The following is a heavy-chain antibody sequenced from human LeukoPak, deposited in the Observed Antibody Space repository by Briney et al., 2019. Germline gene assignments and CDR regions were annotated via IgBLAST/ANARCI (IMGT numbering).Heavy chain of an antibody. CDR3: ARHGWHAWYFDL. Sequence: SETLSLTYVVYGGSFSGYSWSWIRQPPGKGLEWIGEINQRRNTNYNPSLKSRVTISIDTSKNQFSLKLSSVTAADTAVYFCARHGWHAWYFDLWGRGTLVTVSS. J-gene: IGHJ2*01. D-gene: IGHD6-19*01. CDR2: INQRRNT. CDR1: GGSFSGYS. V-gene: IGHV4-34*01.